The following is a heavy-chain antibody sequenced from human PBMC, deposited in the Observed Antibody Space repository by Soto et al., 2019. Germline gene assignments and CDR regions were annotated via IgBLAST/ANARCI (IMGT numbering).Heavy chain of an antibody. D-gene: IGHD3-9*01. J-gene: IGHJ5*02. V-gene: IGHV4-59*01. CDR1: GGSISSYY. CDR3: ARDPYDILTGYYEGLDP. CDR2: IYYSGST. Sequence: SETLSLTCTVSGGSISSYYWSWIRQPPGKGLEWIGYIYYSGSTNYNPSLKSRVTISVDTSKNQFSLKLSSVTAADTAVYYCARDPYDILTGYYEGLDPWGQGTLVT.